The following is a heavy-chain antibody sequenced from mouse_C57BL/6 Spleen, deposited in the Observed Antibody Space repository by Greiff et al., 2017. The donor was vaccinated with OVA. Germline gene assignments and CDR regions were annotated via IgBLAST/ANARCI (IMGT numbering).Heavy chain of an antibody. Sequence: EVQVVESGGGLVKPGGSLKLSCAASGFTFSDYGMHWVRQAPEKGLEWAAYISRGSSTIYYADTVKGRFTISRDNAKNTLFLQMTSVRSEDTAMYYCAKYGSSSWYFDVWGTGTTVTVSS. V-gene: IGHV5-17*01. D-gene: IGHD1-1*01. CDR2: ISRGSSTI. J-gene: IGHJ1*03. CDR3: AKYGSSSWYFDV. CDR1: GFTFSDYG.